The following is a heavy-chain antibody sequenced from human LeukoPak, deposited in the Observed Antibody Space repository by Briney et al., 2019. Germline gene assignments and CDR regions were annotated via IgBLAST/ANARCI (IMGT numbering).Heavy chain of an antibody. CDR1: GFNFINTW. J-gene: IGHJ4*02. V-gene: IGHV3-74*01. D-gene: IGHD3-10*01. CDR3: ARDRGSLDFDY. CDR2: INWNSDSI. Sequence: GGSLRLSCAASGFNFINTWMSWVRQAPGKGLEWVSGINWNSDSIGYADSVKGRFTISRDNAKNTLYLQMNSLRAEDTAVYYCARDRGSLDFDYWGQGTLVTVSS.